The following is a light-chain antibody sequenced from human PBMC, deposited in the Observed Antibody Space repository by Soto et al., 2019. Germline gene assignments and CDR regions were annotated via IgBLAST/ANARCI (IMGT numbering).Light chain of an antibody. J-gene: IGKJ4*01. Sequence: IQMTQTNSSLSASVGDRVTITCRASQSISTYLSWYQQKPGKAPKLLIYDASSLQSGVPSRFSGSGSGTDFTLTISCLQPEDFATYYCQLSYSTPGTFGGVSMVDIK. V-gene: IGKV1-39*01. CDR2: DAS. CDR3: QLSYSTPGT. CDR1: QSISTY.